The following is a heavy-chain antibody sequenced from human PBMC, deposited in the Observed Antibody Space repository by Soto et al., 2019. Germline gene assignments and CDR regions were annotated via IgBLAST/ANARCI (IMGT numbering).Heavy chain of an antibody. V-gene: IGHV1-18*04. D-gene: IGHD2-15*01. CDR1: GYTFTTYG. Sequence: QVQLVQSDAEVKRPGASLKVSCKASGYTFTTYGFNWVRQAPGQGLEWMGWISPYNGDTIYAQNFQGRVTLTTDTSTSTAYMELRSLTSDETAFYYCARTPRDKMIVLEAATRFDYWGQGTLVTVSS. CDR2: ISPYNGDT. CDR3: ARTPRDKMIVLEAATRFDY. J-gene: IGHJ4*02.